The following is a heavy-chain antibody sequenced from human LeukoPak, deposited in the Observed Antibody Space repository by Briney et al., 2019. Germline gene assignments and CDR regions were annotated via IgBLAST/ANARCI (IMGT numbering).Heavy chain of an antibody. CDR1: GFTFSSYG. CDR3: ARDPSSMTTVTSDFDY. CDR2: IWYDGSNK. Sequence: GGSLRLSCAASGFTFSSYGMRWVRQAPGKGLEWVAVIWYDGSNKYYADSVKGRFTISRDNSKNTLYLQMNSLRADDTAVYYCARDPSSMTTVTSDFDYWGQGTLVTVSS. J-gene: IGHJ4*02. D-gene: IGHD4-17*01. V-gene: IGHV3-33*01.